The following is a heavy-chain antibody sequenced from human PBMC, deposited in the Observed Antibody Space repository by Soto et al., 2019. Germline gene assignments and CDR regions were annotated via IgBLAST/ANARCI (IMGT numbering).Heavy chain of an antibody. CDR3: ARDSSSSGYYYGMDV. V-gene: IGHV1-18*01. CDR1: NETLTTYG. D-gene: IGHD6-6*01. Sequence: QVHLVQSGAEVKKPGASVKVSCKASNETLTTYGISRVRQAPGQGLECMGWVSGYSGHSSSAEEYQDRVIMTTDTSTNTAYMELRSVTSDDSGGYCRARDSSSSGYYYGMDVWGQGTTVTVSS. J-gene: IGHJ6*02. CDR2: VSGYSGHS.